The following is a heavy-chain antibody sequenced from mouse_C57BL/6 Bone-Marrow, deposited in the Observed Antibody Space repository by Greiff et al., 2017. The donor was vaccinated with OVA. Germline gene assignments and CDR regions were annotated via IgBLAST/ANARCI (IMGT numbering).Heavy chain of an antibody. CDR3: ASPNYYGSSLFAY. D-gene: IGHD1-1*01. CDR2: ISGGGGNT. V-gene: IGHV5-9*01. CDR1: GFTFSSYT. J-gene: IGHJ3*01. Sequence: EVKLMESGGGLVKPGGSLKLSCAASGFTFSSYTMSWVRQTPEKRLEWVATISGGGGNTYYPDSVKCRFTISRDNAKNTRYLQMSSLRSEDTDLDDCASPNYYGSSLFAYWGQGTLVTVSA.